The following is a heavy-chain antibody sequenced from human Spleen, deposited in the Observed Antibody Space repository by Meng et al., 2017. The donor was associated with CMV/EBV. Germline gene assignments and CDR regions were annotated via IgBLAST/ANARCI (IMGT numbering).Heavy chain of an antibody. V-gene: IGHV1-69*04. J-gene: IGHJ6*02. CDR2: IIPILGIA. CDR1: GYPFTSLD. CDR3: ARERDVGYCSSTSCYKASYYYYGMDV. D-gene: IGHD2-2*02. Sequence: SVKVSCKTSGYPFTSLDVNWVRQAPGQGLEWMGRIIPILGIANYAQRFQGRVTITADKSTSTAYMELSSLRSEDTAVYYCARERDVGYCSSTSCYKASYYYYGMDVWGQGTTVTVSS.